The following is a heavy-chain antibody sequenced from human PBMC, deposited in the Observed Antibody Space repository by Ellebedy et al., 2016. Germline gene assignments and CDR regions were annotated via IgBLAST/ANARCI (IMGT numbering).Heavy chain of an antibody. V-gene: IGHV3-7*01. CDR1: GFTFSSYW. CDR2: IKQDGSEK. Sequence: GESLKISCAASGFTFSSYWMSWVRQAPGKGLEWVANIKQDGSEKYYVDSVKGRFTISRDNAKNSLYLQMNSLRAEDTAVYYCARDAPYDSSGYCLDYWGQGTLVTVSS. CDR3: ARDAPYDSSGYCLDY. J-gene: IGHJ4*02. D-gene: IGHD3-22*01.